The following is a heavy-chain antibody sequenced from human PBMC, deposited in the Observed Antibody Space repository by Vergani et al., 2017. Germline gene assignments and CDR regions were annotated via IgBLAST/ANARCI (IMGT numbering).Heavy chain of an antibody. V-gene: IGHV3-74*03. Sequence: DVHLAESGGGFFQPGGSLRLSCSASGFSFNSYWMHWVRQVPGKGLLWVSRIKSDGSITAYADSVKGRFTISRDNSKNMLFLQMNNLRTEDTAIYYCAKQYFVSGNYLFDYWGQGTLVTVS. CDR1: GFSFNSYW. D-gene: IGHD3-10*01. CDR3: AKQYFVSGNYLFDY. CDR2: IKSDGSIT. J-gene: IGHJ4*02.